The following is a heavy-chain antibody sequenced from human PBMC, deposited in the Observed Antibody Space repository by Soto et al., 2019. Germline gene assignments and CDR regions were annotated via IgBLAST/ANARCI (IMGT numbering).Heavy chain of an antibody. CDR3: AHSRCGGDCLQSYSSHYYYGMDV. CDR2: IYWDDDK. J-gene: IGHJ6*02. D-gene: IGHD2-21*02. Sequence: QITLKESGPTLVKPTQTLTLTCTFSGFSLNTGGLGVGWIRQPPGNALEWLALIYWDDDKRYSPSLKSRLTITKDTAKNQVVLTMTNMDPVDTATYYCAHSRCGGDCLQSYSSHYYYGMDVWGQGTTVTVSS. V-gene: IGHV2-5*02. CDR1: GFSLNTGGLG.